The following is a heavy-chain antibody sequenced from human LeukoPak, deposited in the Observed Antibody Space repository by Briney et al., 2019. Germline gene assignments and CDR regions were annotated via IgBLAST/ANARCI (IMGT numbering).Heavy chain of an antibody. J-gene: IGHJ3*02. V-gene: IGHV3-15*01. CDR1: GFTFSNAW. D-gene: IGHD2-2*01. Sequence: GGSLRLSCAASGFTFSNAWMSWVRQAPGKGLEWVGRIKSKTDGGTTVYAAPVKGRFTISRDDSKNTLYLQMNSLKTEDTAVYYCTTDLQYIVVVPAAIVHAFDIWGQGTMVTVSS. CDR2: IKSKTDGGTT. CDR3: TTDLQYIVVVPAAIVHAFDI.